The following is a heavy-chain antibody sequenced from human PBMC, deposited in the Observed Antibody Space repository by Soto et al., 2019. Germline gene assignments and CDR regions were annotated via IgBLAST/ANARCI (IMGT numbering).Heavy chain of an antibody. CDR1: GGSISSGDYY. Sequence: SETLSLTCTVSGGSISSGDYYWSWIRQPPGKGLEWIGYIYYSGSTYYNPSLKSRVTISVDTSKNQFSLKLSSVTAADTALYYCASLWFGEFGYYYYGMDVWGQGTTVTVSS. CDR2: IYYSGST. CDR3: ASLWFGEFGYYYYGMDV. J-gene: IGHJ6*02. V-gene: IGHV4-30-4*01. D-gene: IGHD3-10*01.